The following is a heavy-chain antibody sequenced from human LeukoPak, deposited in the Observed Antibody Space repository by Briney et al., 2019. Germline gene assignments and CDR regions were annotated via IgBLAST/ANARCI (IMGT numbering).Heavy chain of an antibody. CDR3: AISYYDSSGYYYGPYFDY. CDR1: GYTFTSYG. Sequence: ASVKVSCKASGYTFTSYGISWVRQAPGQGLEWMGSISAYNGNTNYAQKLQGRVTMTTDTSTSTAYMELRSLRSDDTAVYYCAISYYDSSGYYYGPYFDYWGQGTLVTVSS. J-gene: IGHJ4*02. D-gene: IGHD3-22*01. CDR2: ISAYNGNT. V-gene: IGHV1-18*01.